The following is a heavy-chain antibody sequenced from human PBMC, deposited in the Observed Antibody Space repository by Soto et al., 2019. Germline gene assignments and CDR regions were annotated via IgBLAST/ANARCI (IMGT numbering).Heavy chain of an antibody. CDR3: AGDRGYCSGGSCHRYLGS. CDR2: MYYSGSS. D-gene: IGHD2-15*01. Sequence: SETLSLTCTVSGGSISSGGYYWSWVRQQPGKGLEWIGYMYYSGSSHYNPSLEGRVTISVDTSKNQFSLKLSSVTAADTAVFYCAGDRGYCSGGSCHRYLGSWGQGTLVTVSS. J-gene: IGHJ4*02. V-gene: IGHV4-31*03. CDR1: GGSISSGGYY.